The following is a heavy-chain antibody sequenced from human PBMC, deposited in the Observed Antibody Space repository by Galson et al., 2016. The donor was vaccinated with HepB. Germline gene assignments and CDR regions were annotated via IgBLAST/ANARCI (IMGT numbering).Heavy chain of an antibody. D-gene: IGHD6-13*01. CDR2: ISGSGGST. CDR3: AKDLLRDTGYSSSWYDY. J-gene: IGHJ4*02. V-gene: IGHV3-23*01. Sequence: SLRLSCAASGFTFSSHAMSWVRQAPGKGLEWVSAISGSGGSTYYAGSVKGRFTISRDNSKNTLYLQMNSLRAEDTAVFYCAKDLLRDTGYSSSWYDYWGQGTLVTVSS. CDR1: GFTFSSHA.